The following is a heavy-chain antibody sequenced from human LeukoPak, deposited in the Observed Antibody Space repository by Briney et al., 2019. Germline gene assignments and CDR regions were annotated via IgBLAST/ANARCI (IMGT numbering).Heavy chain of an antibody. V-gene: IGHV1-46*01. J-gene: IGHJ5*02. CDR3: AREKMGGPFDP. D-gene: IGHD3-16*01. Sequence: ASVKVSCKASGYTFTGYYMHWVRQAPGQGLEWMGIINPSGGSTSYAQKFQGRVTMTRDASTSTVYMELSSLRSEDTAVYYCAREKMGGPFDPWGQGTLVTVSS. CDR2: INPSGGST. CDR1: GYTFTGYY.